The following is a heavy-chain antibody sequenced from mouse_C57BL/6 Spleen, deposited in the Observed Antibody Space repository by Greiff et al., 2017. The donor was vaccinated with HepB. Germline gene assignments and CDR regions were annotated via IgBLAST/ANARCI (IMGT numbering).Heavy chain of an antibody. D-gene: IGHD2-12*01. CDR2: INPTNGYT. J-gene: IGHJ1*01. Sequence: VQLQQPGAELVKPGASVKLSCKASGYTFTSYWMHWVKQRPGQGLEWIGEINPTNGYTNYNQKFKDKATLTVDKSSSTAYMQLSSLTYEDSAVYYCATLLRGTFDDWGQGTTVTVSS. CDR3: ATLLRGTFDD. CDR1: GYTFTSYW. V-gene: IGHV1-69*02.